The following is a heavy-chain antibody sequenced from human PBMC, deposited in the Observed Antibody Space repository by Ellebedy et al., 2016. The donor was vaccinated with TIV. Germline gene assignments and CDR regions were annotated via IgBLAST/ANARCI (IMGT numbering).Heavy chain of an antibody. CDR3: ARSLWSDSRDAFDL. D-gene: IGHD3-10*01. CDR2: IHTGGST. Sequence: SETLSLXCTVSGGSINGQYWSWIRQPAGKGLEWIGRIHTGGSTNYNPSLKSRVSLSVDTSKNQFSLRLTSVTAADTAVYYCARSLWSDSRDAFDLWGQGTLVTVSS. V-gene: IGHV4-4*07. J-gene: IGHJ3*01. CDR1: GGSINGQY.